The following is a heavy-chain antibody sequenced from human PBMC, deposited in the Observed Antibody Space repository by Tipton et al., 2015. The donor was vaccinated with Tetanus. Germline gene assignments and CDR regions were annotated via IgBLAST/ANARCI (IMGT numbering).Heavy chain of an antibody. D-gene: IGHD1-26*01. J-gene: IGHJ4*02. CDR2: IYYSGST. Sequence: LRLSCTVSGGSISSGGYYWSWIRQHPGKGLEWIGDIYYSGSTYYNPSLKSRVSISVDTSKNQFCLKLNSGTAADTAVYYCARDQARGARGWNYFDYWGQGTLVTVSS. CDR3: ARDQARGARGWNYFDY. CDR1: GGSISSGGYY. V-gene: IGHV4-31*02.